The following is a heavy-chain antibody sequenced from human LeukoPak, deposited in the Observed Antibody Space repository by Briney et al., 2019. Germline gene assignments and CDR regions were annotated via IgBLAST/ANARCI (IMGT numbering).Heavy chain of an antibody. D-gene: IGHD2-2*02. V-gene: IGHV3-33*03. CDR2: IAYDGSRA. J-gene: IGHJ4*02. Sequence: PGGSLRLSCAGSGFTFGGYGMHWFRQTPGKGLEWVAVIAYDGSRAFYADSVKGRFTISRDNSKNTMSVQMDDLRAEDTAVYYCTTYTNDHFDFWGQGKLVTVSA. CDR1: GFTFGGYG. CDR3: TTYTNDHFDF.